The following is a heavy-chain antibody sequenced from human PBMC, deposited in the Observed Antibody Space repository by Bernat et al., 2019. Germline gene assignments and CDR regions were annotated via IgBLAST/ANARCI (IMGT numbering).Heavy chain of an antibody. CDR1: GFTFSSYW. J-gene: IGHJ3*02. D-gene: IGHD2-2*01. CDR3: ARVGKYCSSTSCYACDAFDI. V-gene: IGHV3-74*01. CDR2: INSDGSST. Sequence: EVQLVESGGGLVQPGGSLRLSCAASGFTFSSYWMHWVRQAPGKGLVWVSRINSDGSSTSYADSVKGRFTISRDNAKNTLYLQMNRLRAEDTAVYYCARVGKYCSSTSCYACDAFDIWGQGTMVTVSS.